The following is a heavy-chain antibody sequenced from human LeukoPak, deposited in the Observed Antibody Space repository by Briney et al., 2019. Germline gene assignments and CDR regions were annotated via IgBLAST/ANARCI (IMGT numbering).Heavy chain of an antibody. J-gene: IGHJ4*02. Sequence: GGSLRLSCAASGVTFNYYYMSWIRQATGKGLELVSYISTSGSTTHYADSVKGRFTISRDNAKNSLYLQMNSLRAEDTAVYYCARDYFGSGYVDYWGQGTLVTVSS. V-gene: IGHV3-11*04. CDR2: ISTSGSTT. CDR1: GVTFNYYY. D-gene: IGHD3-10*01. CDR3: ARDYFGSGYVDY.